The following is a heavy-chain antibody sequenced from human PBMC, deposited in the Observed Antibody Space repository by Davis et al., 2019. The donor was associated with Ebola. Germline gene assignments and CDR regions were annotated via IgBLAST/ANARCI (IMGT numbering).Heavy chain of an antibody. V-gene: IGHV3-74*01. J-gene: IGHJ6*04. D-gene: IGHD1-26*01. CDR2: VSSDGSYT. Sequence: GESLKISCAASGFTFSSSWMHWVRQAPGKGLVWVSRVSSDGSYTSYADSVKGRFTISRDNSKNTLYLQMNSLRAEDTAVYYCAKDLGSTIAFYGMDGWGKGTTVTVSS. CDR3: AKDLGSTIAFYGMDG. CDR1: GFTFSSSW.